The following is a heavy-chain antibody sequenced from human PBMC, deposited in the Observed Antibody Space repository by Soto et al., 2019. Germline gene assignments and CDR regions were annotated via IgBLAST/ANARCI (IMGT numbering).Heavy chain of an antibody. Sequence: ASVKVSCKASGYTFTSYAMHWVRQAPGQRLEWMGWINAGNGNTKYSQKFQGRVTITRDTSASTAYMELSSLRSEDTAVYYCARDIPRGYEEPGVHNWFDPWGQGTLVTVSS. CDR1: GYTFTSYA. V-gene: IGHV1-3*01. CDR2: INAGNGNT. D-gene: IGHD5-12*01. J-gene: IGHJ5*02. CDR3: ARDIPRGYEEPGVHNWFDP.